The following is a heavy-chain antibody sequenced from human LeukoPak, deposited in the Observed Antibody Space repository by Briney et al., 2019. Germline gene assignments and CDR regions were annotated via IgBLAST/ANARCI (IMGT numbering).Heavy chain of an antibody. V-gene: IGHV4-4*07. CDR2: IYSGGST. CDR3: ARDAIATAGRFFDY. Sequence: ASETPSLTCTVSGGSISTYYWSWIRQPAGKGLEWSGRIYSGGSTNYNPSLESRVTMSVDTSKNQYSLNLTTVTAADTAVYRCARDAIATAGRFFDYWGQGTQVTAST. D-gene: IGHD6-13*01. J-gene: IGHJ4*02. CDR1: GGSISTYY.